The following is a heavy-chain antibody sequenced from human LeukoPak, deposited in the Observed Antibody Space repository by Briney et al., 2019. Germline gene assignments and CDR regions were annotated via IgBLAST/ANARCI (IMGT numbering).Heavy chain of an antibody. V-gene: IGHV1-18*01. CDR1: GYTFTSYG. CDR3: ARAGPYYYGSGSYWFDP. J-gene: IGHJ5*02. Sequence: ASVKVSCKASGYTFTSYGISWVRQAPGQGLEWMGWISAYNGNTNYAQKLQGRVTMTTDTSTSTAYMELRSLRSDDTAVYYCARAGPYYYGSGSYWFDPWGQGTLVTVSS. CDR2: ISAYNGNT. D-gene: IGHD3-10*01.